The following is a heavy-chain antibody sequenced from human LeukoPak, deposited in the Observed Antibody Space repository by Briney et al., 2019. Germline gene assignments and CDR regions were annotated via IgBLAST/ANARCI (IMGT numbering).Heavy chain of an antibody. V-gene: IGHV3-23*01. CDR3: AKGPYDYVWGSYRYIDY. CDR1: GFTFSSYA. Sequence: PGASLRLSCAASGFTFSSYAMSWVRQAPGKGLEWVSAISGSGGSTYYADSVKGRFTISRDNSKNTLYLQMNSLRAEDTAVYYCAKGPYDYVWGSYRYIDYRGQGTLVTVSS. CDR2: ISGSGGST. J-gene: IGHJ4*02. D-gene: IGHD3-16*02.